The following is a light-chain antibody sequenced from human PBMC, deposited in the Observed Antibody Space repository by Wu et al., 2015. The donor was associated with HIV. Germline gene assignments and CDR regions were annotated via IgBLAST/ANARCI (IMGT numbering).Light chain of an antibody. CDR2: AAS. Sequence: ETVVTQSPAALSVSPGDRATLSCRASQSVSSNLAWYQQKPGQAPRLLVYAASTRATGIPARFSGSGSGTEFTLTISSLQSEDFAVYYCQQYNSWPPNSFGQGTKLEVK. CDR3: QQYNSWPPNS. J-gene: IGKJ2*03. CDR1: QSVSSN. V-gene: IGKV3-15*01.